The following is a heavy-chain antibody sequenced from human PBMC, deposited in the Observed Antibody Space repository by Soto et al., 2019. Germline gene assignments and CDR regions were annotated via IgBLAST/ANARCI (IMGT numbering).Heavy chain of an antibody. D-gene: IGHD3-10*01. Sequence: PGGSLRLSCAASGFTFSSYAMSWVRQAPGKGLEWVSAISGSGGSTYYAGSVKGRFTISRDNSKNTLYLQMNSLRAEDTAVYYCAKDMVRGVITPYYFDYWGQGTLVTVSS. V-gene: IGHV3-23*01. CDR2: ISGSGGST. J-gene: IGHJ4*02. CDR3: AKDMVRGVITPYYFDY. CDR1: GFTFSSYA.